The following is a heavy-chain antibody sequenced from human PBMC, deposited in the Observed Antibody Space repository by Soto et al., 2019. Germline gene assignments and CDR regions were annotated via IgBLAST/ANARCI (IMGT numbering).Heavy chain of an antibody. V-gene: IGHV1-18*01. Sequence: QVQLVQSGAEVKKPGASVKISCKASGDSFINFGVSWVRQAPGQGLEWMGVVSARNGDTTYAQNFQGRTSLTTDTSTTTAYMELTSLSADDTAVYWCARELVTSYIPGVNYYYGMEVWGQGTSVTISS. CDR3: ARELVTSYIPGVNYYYGMEV. J-gene: IGHJ6*02. CDR2: VSARNGDT. D-gene: IGHD2-21*02. CDR1: GDSFINFG.